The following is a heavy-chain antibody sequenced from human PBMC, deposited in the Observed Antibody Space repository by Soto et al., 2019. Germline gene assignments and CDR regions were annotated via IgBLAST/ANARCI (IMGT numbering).Heavy chain of an antibody. V-gene: IGHV4-59*01. J-gene: IGHJ5*02. CDR3: ARYGSGSSVWFDP. Sequence: QVQLQESGPGLVKPSETLSLTCTVSGGSMSSYYWSWIRQPPGKGLEWIGYIYYSGSTIYNPSLKSQFTISVDTSNNHFSLKLSSVTAADTAVYYCARYGSGSSVWFDPWGQGTLVTVSS. CDR2: IYYSGST. D-gene: IGHD3-10*01. CDR1: GGSMSSYY.